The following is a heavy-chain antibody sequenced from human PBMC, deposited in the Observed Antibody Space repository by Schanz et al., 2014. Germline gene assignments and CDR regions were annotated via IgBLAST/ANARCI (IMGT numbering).Heavy chain of an antibody. J-gene: IGHJ3*01. V-gene: IGHV3-64*01. CDR2: ISSNGGST. Sequence: EVQLVESGGALVQPGGSLRLSCAASGFTFSRYAMHWVRQAPGKGLEDVSVISSNGGSTYFGNSVRGRFTISRDNAKNSLYLQMNSLRAEDTGVYYCARGREVVAKIFDVWGQGTMVTVSS. CDR3: ARGREVVAKIFDV. D-gene: IGHD3-22*01. CDR1: GFTFSRYA.